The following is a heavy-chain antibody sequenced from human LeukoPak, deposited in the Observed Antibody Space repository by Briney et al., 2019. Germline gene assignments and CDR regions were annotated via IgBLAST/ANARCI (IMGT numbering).Heavy chain of an antibody. CDR2: ISSSSSYI. CDR1: GFTFSSYR. J-gene: IGHJ4*02. CDR3: ASGSYCDSEGDY. Sequence: GGSLRLSCAASGFTFSSYRMNWVRQAPGKGLEWGSSISSSSSYIYYADSVKGRFTISRDNAKNSLYLQMNSLRAEDTAVYYCASGSYCDSEGDYWGQGTLVTVSS. V-gene: IGHV3-21*01. D-gene: IGHD1-26*01.